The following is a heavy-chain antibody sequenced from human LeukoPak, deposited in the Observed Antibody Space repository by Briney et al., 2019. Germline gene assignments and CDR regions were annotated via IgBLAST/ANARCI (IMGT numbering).Heavy chain of an antibody. J-gene: IGHJ5*02. V-gene: IGHV1-2*02. D-gene: IGHD6-13*01. CDR1: GYTFTGYY. CDR2: INPNSGGT. CDR3: ARISSGSSWGHWFDP. Sequence: ASVKVSCKASGYTFTGYYMHWVRQAPGQGLEWMGWINPNSGGTNYAQKFQGRVTMTRDTSISTAYMELSRLRSDDTALYYCARISSGSSWGHWFDPWGQGTLVTVSS.